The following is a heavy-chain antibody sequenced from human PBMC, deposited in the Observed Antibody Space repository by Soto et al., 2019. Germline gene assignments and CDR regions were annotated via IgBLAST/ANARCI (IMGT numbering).Heavy chain of an antibody. CDR1: GVTFSSYA. CDR2: ISGSGGAT. V-gene: IGHV3-23*01. CDR3: AKDLGPPVRSHYPYWYFDV. D-gene: IGHD3-10*01. Sequence: EVQLLESGGGLVQPGWSLSLSCAASGVTFSSYAMSWVRQTPGKGLEWVAGISGSGGATYYADSVKGRLTISRDNSNNTLYLEMNSLRAEDTAVYYCAKDLGPPVRSHYPYWYFDVWGRGPLVTVSS. J-gene: IGHJ2*01.